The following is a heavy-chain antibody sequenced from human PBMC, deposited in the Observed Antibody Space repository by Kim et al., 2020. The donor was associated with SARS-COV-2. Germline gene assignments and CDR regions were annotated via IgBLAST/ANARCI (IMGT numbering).Heavy chain of an antibody. CDR2: IYFSGST. D-gene: IGHD5-12*01. V-gene: IGHV4-30-4*01. CDR3: ARVRLRGYSGYEIYYY. CDR1: GGSISSGDYY. J-gene: IGHJ6*01. Sequence: SETLSLTCTVSGGSISSGDYYWSWIRQPPGKGLEWIGYIYFSGSTYYNPSLKSRVTISVDTSQSQFSLKLNSVTAADTAVYYCARVRLRGYSGYEIYYY.